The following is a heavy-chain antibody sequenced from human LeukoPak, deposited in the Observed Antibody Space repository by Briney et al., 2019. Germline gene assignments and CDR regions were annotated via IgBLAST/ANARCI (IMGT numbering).Heavy chain of an antibody. D-gene: IGHD6-13*01. J-gene: IGHJ3*02. CDR2: IYSSGST. CDR3: ARDLGGAAAGDI. CDR1: GGSISSYY. Sequence: SETLSLTCTVSGGSISSYYWSWIRQPPGKGLEWIGYIYSSGSTNYXPSLKSRVTISVDTSKNQFSLKLSSVTAADTAVYYCARDLGGAAAGDIWGQGTMVTVSS. V-gene: IGHV4-59*01.